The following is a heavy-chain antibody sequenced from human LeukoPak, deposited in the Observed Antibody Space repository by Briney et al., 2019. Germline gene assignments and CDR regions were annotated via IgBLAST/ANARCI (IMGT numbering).Heavy chain of an antibody. V-gene: IGHV3-23*01. CDR3: ANFRPDDFWSGYDAYYYYGMDV. CDR1: GFTFSSYA. CDR2: ISGSGGST. J-gene: IGHJ6*02. Sequence: QPGGSLRLSCAASGFTFSSYAMSWVRQAPGKGLEWVSAISGSGGSTYYADSVKGRFTISRDNSKNTLYLQMNSLRAEDTAVCYCANFRPDDFWSGYDAYYYYGMDVWGQGTTVTVSS. D-gene: IGHD3-3*01.